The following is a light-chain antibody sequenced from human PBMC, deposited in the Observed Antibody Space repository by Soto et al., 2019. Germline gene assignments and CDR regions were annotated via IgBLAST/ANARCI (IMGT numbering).Light chain of an antibody. CDR2: GAS. V-gene: IGKV3-20*01. CDR3: QHHGDLIG. CDR1: QSVTSSS. Sequence: EIVLTQSPGTLSLSPGERGTLSCRASQSVTSSSLAWYQQKPGRAPRLLVYGASARATGIPDRFRGSGAGTDFTLTISRLEPEDFAVCYCQHHGDLIGFGGGTKVDIK. J-gene: IGKJ4*01.